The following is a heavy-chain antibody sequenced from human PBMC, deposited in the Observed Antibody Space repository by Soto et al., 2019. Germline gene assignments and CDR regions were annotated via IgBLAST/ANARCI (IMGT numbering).Heavy chain of an antibody. D-gene: IGHD1-26*01. CDR1: GFTVSSNY. J-gene: IGHJ6*02. Sequence: EVQLVESGGGLIQPGGSLRLSCAASGFTVSSNYMSWVRQAPGKGLEWVSVIYSGGSTYYADSVKARCTISRDNSKNTVRLQMNSLRAEDTAVYYCAREGELPHYYGMDVWGQGPTVTVSS. CDR3: AREGELPHYYGMDV. V-gene: IGHV3-53*01. CDR2: IYSGGST.